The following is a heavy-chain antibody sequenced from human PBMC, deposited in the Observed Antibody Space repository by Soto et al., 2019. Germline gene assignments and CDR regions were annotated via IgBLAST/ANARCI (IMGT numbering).Heavy chain of an antibody. V-gene: IGHV1-69*02. Sequence: QVQLVQSGAEVRKPGSSVKVSCKASGDTFSFYTINWVRQAPGLGLEWMGRVNPIVSMSNYAQKFQGRVTIHADKSTNTAYMQLSSLRSEDTAIYYCAASYGSGYRAFDYWGQGALVTVSS. J-gene: IGHJ4*02. CDR3: AASYGSGYRAFDY. CDR1: GDTFSFYT. CDR2: VNPIVSMS. D-gene: IGHD3-10*01.